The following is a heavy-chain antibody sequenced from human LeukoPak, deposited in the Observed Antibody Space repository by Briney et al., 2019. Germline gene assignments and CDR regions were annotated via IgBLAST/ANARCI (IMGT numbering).Heavy chain of an antibody. Sequence: GGSLRLSCAASGFTFSSYYMNWVRQAPGKGLQWVASIKQGGSEKFYVDSVKGRFIVSRDDAKNSVYLQMNSLRAEDTAVYYCASPVGATTVRAFDIWGQGTMVTVSS. V-gene: IGHV3-7*01. CDR1: GFTFSSYY. D-gene: IGHD1-26*01. J-gene: IGHJ3*02. CDR2: IKQGGSEK. CDR3: ASPVGATTVRAFDI.